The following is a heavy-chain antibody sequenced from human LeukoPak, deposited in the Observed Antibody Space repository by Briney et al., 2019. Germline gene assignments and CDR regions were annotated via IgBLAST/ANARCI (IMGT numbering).Heavy chain of an antibody. V-gene: IGHV4-30-4*01. CDR3: ARERWDDVFDI. CDR2: IYYSGST. J-gene: IGHJ3*02. Sequence: SQTLSPTCSVSGGSISSGDYYWSWIRQPPGQGLEWIGYIYYSGSTYYNPSLKSRVTISEDTSKNQFSLKLSSVTAADTAVYYCARERWDDVFDIWGQGTMVTVSS. CDR1: GGSISSGDYY. D-gene: IGHD1-26*01.